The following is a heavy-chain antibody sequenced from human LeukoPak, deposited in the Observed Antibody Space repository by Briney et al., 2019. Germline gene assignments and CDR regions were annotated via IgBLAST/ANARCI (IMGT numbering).Heavy chain of an antibody. D-gene: IGHD1-26*01. CDR2: IKQDGSEK. J-gene: IGHJ4*02. CDR1: GFTFSSYW. CDR3: AGEGDGGSSHFDY. Sequence: PGGSLRLSCAASGFTFSSYWMSWVRQAPGKGLEWVANIKQDGSEKYYVDSVKGRFTISRDNAKNSLYLQMNSLRAEDTAVYYCAGEGDGGSSHFDYWGQGTLVTVSS. V-gene: IGHV3-7*01.